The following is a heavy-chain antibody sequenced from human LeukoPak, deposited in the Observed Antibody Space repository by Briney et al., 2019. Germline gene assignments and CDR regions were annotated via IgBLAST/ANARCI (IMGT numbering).Heavy chain of an antibody. V-gene: IGHV4-59*08. CDR3: ARQGGYASPFDY. CDR1: GGSSSSYY. D-gene: IGHD5-12*01. Sequence: SETLSLTCTVSGGSSSSYYWSWIRQPPGKGLEWIGNIYNSGSTNYNPSLKSRVTISVDSSKKQFSLKLISVTAADTAVYYCARQGGYASPFDYWGQGTLVTVSS. CDR2: IYNSGST. J-gene: IGHJ4*02.